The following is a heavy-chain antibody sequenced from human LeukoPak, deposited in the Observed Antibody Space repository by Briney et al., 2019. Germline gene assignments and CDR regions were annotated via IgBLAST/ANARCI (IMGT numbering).Heavy chain of an antibody. J-gene: IGHJ6*03. Sequence: PGGSLRLSCAASGFTFSSYGMQWVRQAPGKGLEWVAVIWYDGSDKYYADSVKGRFTISRDNSKNTLYLQMNSLRAEDTAVYYCAKDKDYGYYMDVWGKGTTVTVSS. CDR1: GFTFSSYG. V-gene: IGHV3-33*06. CDR3: AKDKDYGYYMDV. CDR2: IWYDGSDK. D-gene: IGHD3-16*01.